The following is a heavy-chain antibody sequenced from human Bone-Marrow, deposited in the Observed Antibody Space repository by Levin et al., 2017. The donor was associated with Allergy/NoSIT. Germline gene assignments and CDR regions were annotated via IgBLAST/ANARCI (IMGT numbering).Heavy chain of an antibody. D-gene: IGHD5-12*01. J-gene: IGHJ6*03. CDR2: INSDGSST. CDR3: ARVRGYSGYDYMDV. CDR1: GFTFSSYW. V-gene: IGHV3-74*01. Sequence: GGSLRLSCAASGFTFSSYWMHWVRQAPGKGLVWVSRINSDGSSTSYADSVKGRFTISRDNAKNTLYLQMNSLRAEDTAVYYCARVRGYSGYDYMDVWGKGTTVTVSS.